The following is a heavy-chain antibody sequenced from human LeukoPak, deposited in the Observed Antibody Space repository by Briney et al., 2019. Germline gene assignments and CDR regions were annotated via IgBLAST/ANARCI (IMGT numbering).Heavy chain of an antibody. D-gene: IGHD1-7*01. CDR2: ISYDGSNK. CDR1: GFTFSDYY. J-gene: IGHJ3*02. CDR3: AKGITGTRKNVAFDI. V-gene: IGHV3-30*18. Sequence: PGGSLRLSCAASGFTFSDYYMSWIRQAPGKGLEWVAVISYDGSNKYYADSVKGRFTISRDNSKNTLYLQMNSLRAEDTAVYYCAKGITGTRKNVAFDIWGQGTMVTVSS.